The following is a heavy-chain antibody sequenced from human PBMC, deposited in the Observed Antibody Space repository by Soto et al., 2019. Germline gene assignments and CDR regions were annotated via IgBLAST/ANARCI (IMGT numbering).Heavy chain of an antibody. CDR2: IFPILDIA. CDR1: GGTFSSYT. Sequence: QVQLVQSGAEEMKPGSSVKVSCKASGGTFSSYTISWVRQAPGQGLEWMGRIFPILDIANYAQKFQGRVTITADKSTSTAYMDLSSLRSEDTAVYYCASRFYYGMDVWGQGTTVTVSS. V-gene: IGHV1-69*02. J-gene: IGHJ6*02. CDR3: ASRFYYGMDV.